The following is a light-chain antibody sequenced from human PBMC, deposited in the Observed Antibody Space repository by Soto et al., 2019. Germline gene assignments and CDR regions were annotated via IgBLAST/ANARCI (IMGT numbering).Light chain of an antibody. V-gene: IGKV1D-12*01. CDR2: AAS. CDR1: ESVGNW. J-gene: IGKJ4*01. Sequence: DIQVTQSPSFVSASVGDRITITCRANESVGNWLAWYQQKPGKAPKLLIYAASTLQSGVPSRFSGTRSGTDFSLTVSSLQPEDFGTYYCQQANSFPLTFGGGTKVDIK. CDR3: QQANSFPLT.